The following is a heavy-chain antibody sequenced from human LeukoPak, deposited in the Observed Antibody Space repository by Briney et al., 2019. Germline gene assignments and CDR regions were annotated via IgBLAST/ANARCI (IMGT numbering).Heavy chain of an antibody. Sequence: SETLSLTCTVSGGSISSYYWSWIRQPPGKGLEWIGYIYYSGSTNYNPSLKSRVTISVDTSKNQFSLKLSSVTAADTAVYYCARLVNYYYYGMDVWGQGTTVTVSS. CDR2: IYYSGST. CDR3: ARLVNYYYYGMDV. D-gene: IGHD3-9*01. J-gene: IGHJ6*02. V-gene: IGHV4-59*01. CDR1: GGSISSYY.